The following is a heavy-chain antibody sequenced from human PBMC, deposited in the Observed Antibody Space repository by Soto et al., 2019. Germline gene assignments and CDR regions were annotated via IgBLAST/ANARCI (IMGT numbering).Heavy chain of an antibody. J-gene: IGHJ4*02. CDR3: ARGDYDILTGYYGPFAS. CDR2: IIPILGIA. V-gene: IGHV1-69*02. D-gene: IGHD3-9*01. CDR1: GGTFSSYT. Sequence: GASVKVSCKASGGTFSSYTISWVRQAPGQGLEWMGRIIPILGIANYAQKFQGRVTITADKSTSTAYMELSSLRSEDTAVYYCARGDYDILTGYYGPFASWGKGTLAPLSS.